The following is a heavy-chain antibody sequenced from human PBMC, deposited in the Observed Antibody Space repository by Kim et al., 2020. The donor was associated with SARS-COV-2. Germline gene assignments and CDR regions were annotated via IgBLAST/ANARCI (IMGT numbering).Heavy chain of an antibody. CDR1: GGSISSYY. CDR3: ARDEVLAAAESHSGGFDP. V-gene: IGHV4-59*01. CDR2: IYYSGST. Sequence: SETLSLTCTVSGGSISSYYWSWIRQPPGKGLEWIGYIYYSGSTNYNPSLKSRVTISVDTSKNQFSLKLSSVTAADTAVYYCARDEVLAAAESHSGGFDPWGQGTLVTVSS. J-gene: IGHJ5*02. D-gene: IGHD6-13*01.